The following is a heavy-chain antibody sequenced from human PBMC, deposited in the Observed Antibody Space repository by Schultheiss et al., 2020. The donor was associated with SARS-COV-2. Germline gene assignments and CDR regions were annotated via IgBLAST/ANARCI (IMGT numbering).Heavy chain of an antibody. Sequence: GESLKISCAASGFTFSSYAMSWVRQAPGKGLEWVSAISGSGGSTYYADSVKGRFTISRDNSKNTLYLQMNSLRAEDTAVYYCAKELLIVHAFDIWGQGTMVTVSS. D-gene: IGHD2/OR15-2a*01. CDR3: AKELLIVHAFDI. V-gene: IGHV3-23*01. CDR1: GFTFSSYA. J-gene: IGHJ3*02. CDR2: ISGSGGST.